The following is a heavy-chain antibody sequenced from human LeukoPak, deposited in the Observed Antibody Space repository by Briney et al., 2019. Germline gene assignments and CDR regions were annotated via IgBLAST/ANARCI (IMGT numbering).Heavy chain of an antibody. CDR3: AKDEVTSGGGLAS. Sequence: GGSLRLSCAASGFSVSGTHMSWVRQAPGKGLEWVSAMYTGGTTYYSDSVTGRFTVSRDTSRNTLFLHMDSLRAEDTAVYYCAKDEVTSGGGLASWGQGTLVIVSS. CDR2: MYTGGTT. D-gene: IGHD2-21*02. CDR1: GFSVSGTH. V-gene: IGHV3-53*01. J-gene: IGHJ5*01.